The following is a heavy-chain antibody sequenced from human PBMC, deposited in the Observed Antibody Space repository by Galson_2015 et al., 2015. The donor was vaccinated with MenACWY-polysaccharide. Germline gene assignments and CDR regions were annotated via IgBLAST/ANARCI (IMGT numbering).Heavy chain of an antibody. J-gene: IGHJ4*02. CDR3: AKGLRGPAAGTDYFDY. Sequence: SLRLSCAASGFTFTNYAMSWVRQTPGAGLEWVSAITVSGDNTYYADPVKGRFAISRDNSKNTLSLQMNSLSTEDTAVYYCAKGLRGPAAGTDYFDYWGQGTLVTVSS. CDR2: ITVSGDNT. V-gene: IGHV3-23*01. CDR1: GFTFTNYA. D-gene: IGHD6-13*01.